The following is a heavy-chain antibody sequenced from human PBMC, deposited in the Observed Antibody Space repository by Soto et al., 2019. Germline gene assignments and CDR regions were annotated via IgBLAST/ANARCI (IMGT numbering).Heavy chain of an antibody. J-gene: IGHJ5*02. CDR1: GFTFSSYG. D-gene: IGHD1-1*01. CDR3: AREESDSAYNFAIGIQLWSFDR. V-gene: IGHV3-33*01. CDR2: IWYDGSNK. Sequence: PGGSLRLSCAASGFTFSSYGMHWVRQAPGKGLEWVAVIWYDGSNKYYADSVKGRFTMSRDNSKNTLYLQMNSLRAAGMGVDDCAREESDSAYNFAIGIQLWSFDRWGQGLPVTVSS.